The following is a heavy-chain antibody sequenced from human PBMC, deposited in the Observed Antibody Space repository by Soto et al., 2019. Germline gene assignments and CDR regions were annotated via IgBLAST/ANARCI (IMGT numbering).Heavy chain of an antibody. CDR2: VSTAGGGK. Sequence: PVGSLRLSCAASGFTFSDYGMAWVRQAPGKGLEWVSAVSTAGGGKYYADSVQGRFTVSRDNSKNTLSLQMNSLRADDTAMYYCARLLYYDYRPPPSSGHWGQGTLFTVSS. CDR3: ARLLYYDYRPPPSSGH. D-gene: IGHD3-22*01. V-gene: IGHV3-23*01. CDR1: GFTFSDYG. J-gene: IGHJ4*02.